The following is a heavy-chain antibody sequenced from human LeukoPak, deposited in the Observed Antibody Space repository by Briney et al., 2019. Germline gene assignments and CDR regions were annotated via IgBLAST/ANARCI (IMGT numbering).Heavy chain of an antibody. CDR2: ICYSGST. V-gene: IGHV4-39*01. D-gene: IGHD6-19*01. Sequence: PSETLSLTCTVSGGSISSSGYCWGWIRQSPGKGLEWIGSICYSGSTYYNPSLKSRVTISVDTSKNQFSLKLSSVSAADTAVYYCARHVDSSGWYRSYFDYWGQGTLVTVSS. CDR1: GGSISSSGYC. J-gene: IGHJ4*02. CDR3: ARHVDSSGWYRSYFDY.